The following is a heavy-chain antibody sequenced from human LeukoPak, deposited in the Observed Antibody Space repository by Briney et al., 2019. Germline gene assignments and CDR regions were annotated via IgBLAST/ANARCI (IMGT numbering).Heavy chain of an antibody. CDR2: ITSDSNYI. CDR3: ARAFGNYYAY. CDR1: GFTFSTYS. J-gene: IGHJ4*02. Sequence: GGSLRLSCVASGFTFSTYSMNWVRQAPGKGLEWVSSITSDSNYIYYADSVKGRFTISRDNAKNSLYLQMNSLRAEDTAVYYCARAFGNYYAYWGQGTLVTVSS. V-gene: IGHV3-21*01. D-gene: IGHD3-16*01.